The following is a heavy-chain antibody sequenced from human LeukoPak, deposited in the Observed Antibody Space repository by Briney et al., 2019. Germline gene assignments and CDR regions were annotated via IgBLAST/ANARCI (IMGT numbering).Heavy chain of an antibody. D-gene: IGHD3-22*01. CDR1: GFTFSTYG. V-gene: IGHV3-48*02. Sequence: PGGSLRLSCAASGFTFSTYGMNWVRQAPGKGLEWVSYIDSSSSTIYYADSVKGRFTISGDNAKNSLYLQMNSLRDEDTAVYYCARETYYYGSSGYYPFDYWGQGTLVTVSS. J-gene: IGHJ4*02. CDR3: ARETYYYGSSGYYPFDY. CDR2: IDSSSSTI.